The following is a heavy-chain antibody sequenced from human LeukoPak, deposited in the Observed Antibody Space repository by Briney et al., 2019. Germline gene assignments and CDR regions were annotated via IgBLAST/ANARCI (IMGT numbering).Heavy chain of an antibody. CDR2: IMQDGSDK. D-gene: IGHD6-19*01. CDR3: VRTRGWAYFDY. CDR1: GFTFSSYS. J-gene: IGHJ4*02. V-gene: IGHV3-7*01. Sequence: GGSLRLSCAASGFTFSSYSMNWVRQAPGKGLEWVANIMQDGSDKYSVDSVRGRFTISRDNAKNSLYLQMDSLRAEDTAVYYCVRTRGWAYFDYWGQGTLVTVSS.